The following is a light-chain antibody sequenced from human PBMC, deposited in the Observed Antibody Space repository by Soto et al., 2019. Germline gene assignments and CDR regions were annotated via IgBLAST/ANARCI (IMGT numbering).Light chain of an antibody. CDR3: SSYAGRNNLL. Sequence: QSALTQPPSASGSPGQSVTISCTGTSSDVGRYNYVSWYQQHPGKAPKLMIYEVSKRPSGVPDRFSGSKSGNAASLTVSGLQADDEADYYCSSYAGRNNLLFGGGTTLTVL. J-gene: IGLJ3*02. V-gene: IGLV2-8*01. CDR2: EVS. CDR1: SSDVGRYNY.